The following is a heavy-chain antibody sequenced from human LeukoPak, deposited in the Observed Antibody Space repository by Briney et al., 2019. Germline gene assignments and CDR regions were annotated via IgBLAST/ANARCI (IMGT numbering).Heavy chain of an antibody. CDR3: AREGGFYRPLDY. D-gene: IGHD3-3*01. J-gene: IGHJ4*02. Sequence: SETLSLTCTVSGASITSYYWSWIRQPPGKGLEWIGYIYYSGSTTYKPSLKSRVTISVDTSKNQFSLKLTSVTAADTAVYYCAREGGFYRPLDYSGQGTLVTVSS. CDR2: IYYSGST. V-gene: IGHV4-59*12. CDR1: GASITSYY.